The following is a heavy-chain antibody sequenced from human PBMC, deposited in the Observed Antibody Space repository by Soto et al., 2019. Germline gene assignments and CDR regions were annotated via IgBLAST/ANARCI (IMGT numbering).Heavy chain of an antibody. D-gene: IGHD7-27*01. Sequence: QVQLQESGPGLVKPSQTLSLTCTVSGGSISTVNYWWSWIRQSPDMGLEWIGHIYNGGCTYNNPSLESRVTRSVDTSKNQLSLTLSSVSAADTAVYYCARGPSGDKVDSWGQGTLVTVSS. CDR1: GGSISTVNYW. V-gene: IGHV4-30-4*01. CDR3: ARGPSGDKVDS. J-gene: IGHJ4*02. CDR2: IYNGGCT.